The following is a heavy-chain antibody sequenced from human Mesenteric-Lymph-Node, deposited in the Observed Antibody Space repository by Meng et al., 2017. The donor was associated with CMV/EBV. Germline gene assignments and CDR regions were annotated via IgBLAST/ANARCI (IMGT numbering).Heavy chain of an antibody. V-gene: IGHV3-23*01. J-gene: IGHJ4*02. CDR1: GFTFSSYA. CDR3: AKDRTIFGVVIIHDY. D-gene: IGHD3-3*01. Sequence: GGSLRLSCAASGFTFSSYAMSWVRQAPGKGLEWVSAISGSGGSTYYADSVKGRFTISRDNSKNTLYLQMNSLRAEDTAVYYCAKDRTIFGVVIIHDYWGQGTLVTVSS. CDR2: ISGSGGST.